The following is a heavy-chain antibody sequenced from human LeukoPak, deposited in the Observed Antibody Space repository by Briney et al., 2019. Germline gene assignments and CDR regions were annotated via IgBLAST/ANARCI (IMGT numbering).Heavy chain of an antibody. CDR1: GYTFTNYG. D-gene: IGHD2-2*01. Sequence: GASVKVSCKASGYTFTNYGISWVRQAPGQGLEWMGWVSAYGDNTNYVQKVQGRVTMTTDTSTSTAYMELRSLRSDDTAVYYCARGSGYQLLFGPSYYFDYWGQGTLVTVSS. V-gene: IGHV1-18*01. CDR2: VSAYGDNT. J-gene: IGHJ4*02. CDR3: ARGSGYQLLFGPSYYFDY.